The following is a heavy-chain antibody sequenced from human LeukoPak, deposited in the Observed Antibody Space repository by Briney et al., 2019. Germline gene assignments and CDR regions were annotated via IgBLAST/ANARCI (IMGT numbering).Heavy chain of an antibody. V-gene: IGHV3-30*18. CDR1: GSIFRSYG. D-gene: IGHD6-19*01. Sequence: PGGSLRLSCAASGSIFRSYGMHWVRQAPGKGLEWVAVISYDGSNKYYTDSVKGRFTISRDNSKNTLYLQMNSLRAEDTAVYYCVKGKQWLVPFDYWGQGTLVTVSS. J-gene: IGHJ4*02. CDR3: VKGKQWLVPFDY. CDR2: ISYDGSNK.